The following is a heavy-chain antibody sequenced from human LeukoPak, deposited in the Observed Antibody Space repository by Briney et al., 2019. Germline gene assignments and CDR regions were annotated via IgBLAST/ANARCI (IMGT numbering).Heavy chain of an antibody. V-gene: IGHV3-7*01. CDR3: VRDRSRTTVTRFDY. CDR2: INEDGSEK. D-gene: IGHD4-17*01. J-gene: IGHJ4*02. CDR1: RFSLSNFW. Sequence: GGSLRLSCVPSRFSLSNFWMIWVRQAPGKGLEWVANINEDGSEKNYVDSVKGRFTISRDNAKNSLYLQMNSLRAEDTAVYYCVRDRSRTTVTRFDYWGQGTLVTVSS.